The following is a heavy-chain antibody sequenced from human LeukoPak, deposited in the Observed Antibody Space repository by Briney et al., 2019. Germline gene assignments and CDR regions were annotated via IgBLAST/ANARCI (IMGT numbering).Heavy chain of an antibody. V-gene: IGHV3-33*01. J-gene: IGHJ4*02. Sequence: GGSLRLSCSASGFTFSSYGMHWVRQAPGKGLEWVAVIWYDGSNKYYVDSVKGRFTISRDNSKNTLYLQMNSLRAEDTAVYYCARDQNEGYGDYFYYFDYWGQGTLVTVSS. CDR2: IWYDGSNK. CDR3: ARDQNEGYGDYFYYFDY. CDR1: GFTFSSYG. D-gene: IGHD4-17*01.